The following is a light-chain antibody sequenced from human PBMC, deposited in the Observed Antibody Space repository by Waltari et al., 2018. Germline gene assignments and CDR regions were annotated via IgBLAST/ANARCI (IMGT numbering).Light chain of an antibody. CDR1: QSISNS. CDR3: QHYSPYSWT. V-gene: IGKV1-5*01. Sequence: DTQMTQSPSTLSPSVGDRVTITCQASQSISNSLAWYQQKPGRAPRLLIYDASTLESGVPLRFSGSGSGTEFTLTISKLQPDDFATYFCQHYSPYSWTFGQGTKVEIK. CDR2: DAS. J-gene: IGKJ1*01.